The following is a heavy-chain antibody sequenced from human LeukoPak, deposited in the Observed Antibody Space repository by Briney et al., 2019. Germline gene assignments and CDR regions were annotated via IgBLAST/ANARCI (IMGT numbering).Heavy chain of an antibody. V-gene: IGHV3-30*04. Sequence: GGSLRLSCAASGFTLSGYAMHWVRQAPGKGLEWVAVISYDGSNKYYAGSVKSRFTISRDNSKNTLYLQMNSLRTEDTAVYYCARDHSDYLDYWGQGTLVTVSS. J-gene: IGHJ4*02. CDR3: ARDHSDYLDY. CDR1: GFTLSGYA. CDR2: ISYDGSNK. D-gene: IGHD6-13*01.